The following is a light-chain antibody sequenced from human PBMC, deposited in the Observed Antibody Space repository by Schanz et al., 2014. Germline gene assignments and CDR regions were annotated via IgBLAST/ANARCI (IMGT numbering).Light chain of an antibody. CDR1: SSDVGGYNY. V-gene: IGLV2-14*03. CDR2: DVS. Sequence: QSALTQPASVSGSPGQSITISCTGTSSDVGGYNYVSWYQRHPGKAPKLMIYDVSNRPSGVSNRFSGSKSGNTASLTISGLQAEDEADYYCSSYRSSSLWVFGGGTKLTVL. CDR3: SSYRSSSLWV. J-gene: IGLJ3*02.